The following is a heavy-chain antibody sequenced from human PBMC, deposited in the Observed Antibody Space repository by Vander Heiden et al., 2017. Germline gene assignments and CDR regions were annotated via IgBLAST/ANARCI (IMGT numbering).Heavy chain of an antibody. J-gene: IGHJ4*02. Sequence: EVQLLESGGGLVQPGGSLRLSCAASGLTFSSYAMSWVRQAPGKGLEWVSAIRGSGGSTYYADSVKGRFTISRDNSKNTLYLQMNSLRAEDTAVYYCANFRTYYFDYWGQGTLVTVSS. CDR3: ANFRTYYFDY. D-gene: IGHD1-7*01. V-gene: IGHV3-23*01. CDR2: IRGSGGST. CDR1: GLTFSSYA.